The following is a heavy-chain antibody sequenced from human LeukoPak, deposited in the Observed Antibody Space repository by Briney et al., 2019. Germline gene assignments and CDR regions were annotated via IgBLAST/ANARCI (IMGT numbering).Heavy chain of an antibody. CDR2: IKRDGSEK. CDR1: GFTFSSYW. J-gene: IGHJ4*02. Sequence: GGSLRLSCAASGFTFSSYWMSWVRQAPGKGLEWVANIKRDGSEKFYVDSVEGRFTISRDNAKNSLYLQMNSLRAEDTAVYYCARDPDGFDYWGQGTLVTVSS. V-gene: IGHV3-7*01. CDR3: ARDPDGFDY.